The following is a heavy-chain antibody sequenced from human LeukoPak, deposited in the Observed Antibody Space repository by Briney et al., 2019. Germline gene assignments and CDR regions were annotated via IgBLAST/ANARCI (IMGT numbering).Heavy chain of an antibody. CDR1: GGSIGSSSYY. D-gene: IGHD3-22*01. J-gene: IGHJ4*02. CDR2: IHHSGST. V-gene: IGHV4-39*01. CDR3: AKNYYDSSAYYSDY. Sequence: SETLSLTCTVSGGSIGSSSYYWGWIRQPPGKGLEWIGKIHHSGSTYYNPSLKSRVTISVDTSKNQFSLKLSSVTAADTAVYYCAKNYYDSSAYYSDYWGQGTLVTVSS.